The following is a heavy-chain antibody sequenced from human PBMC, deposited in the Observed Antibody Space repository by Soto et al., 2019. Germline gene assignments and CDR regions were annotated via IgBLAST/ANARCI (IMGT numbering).Heavy chain of an antibody. J-gene: IGHJ4*02. CDR2: INPSGGST. V-gene: IGHV1-46*01. D-gene: IGHD3-10*01. Sequence: GASVKVSCKASGYTFTSYYMHWVRQAPGQGLEWMGKINPSGGSTSYAQKFKGRVTMTRDTSTSTVNMELSSLRSEDTAVYNCARARSSYYGSGSYPPRFVIDYWGQGTLVTVSS. CDR1: GYTFTSYY. CDR3: ARARSSYYGSGSYPPRFVIDY.